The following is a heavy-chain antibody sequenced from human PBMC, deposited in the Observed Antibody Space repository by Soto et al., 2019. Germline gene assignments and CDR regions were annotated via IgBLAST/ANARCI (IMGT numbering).Heavy chain of an antibody. CDR2: ISAYNGNT. CDR1: GYTFTSYG. Sequence: QVQLVQSGAEVKKPGASVKVSCKASGYTFTSYGISWVRQAPGQGLEWMGWISAYNGNTNYAQKLQGRVTMTTDTSTSTAYMELRSLRSDDTAVYYCAKTRGYGDYVTPLDFLFDYWGQGTLVTVSS. J-gene: IGHJ4*02. D-gene: IGHD4-17*01. CDR3: AKTRGYGDYVTPLDFLFDY. V-gene: IGHV1-18*01.